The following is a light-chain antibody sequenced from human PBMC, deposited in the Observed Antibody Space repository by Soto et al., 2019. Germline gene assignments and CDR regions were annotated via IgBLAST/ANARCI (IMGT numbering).Light chain of an antibody. J-gene: IGKJ1*01. CDR1: QSVSSN. CDR2: GAS. V-gene: IGKV3-15*01. CDR3: QQYNNWPRT. Sequence: EIVMTQSPATLSVSPGERATLSCRARQSVSSNLAWYQQKPGQAPRLLIYGASTRATGIPARFSGSGSGTESTLTISSLQSEDFAVYYCQQYNNWPRTFGQGTKVEIK.